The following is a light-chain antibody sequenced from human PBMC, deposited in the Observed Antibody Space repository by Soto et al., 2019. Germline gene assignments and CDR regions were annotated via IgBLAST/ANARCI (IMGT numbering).Light chain of an antibody. J-gene: IGKJ1*01. CDR3: QHNYNNPRT. V-gene: IGKV1-39*01. CDR1: HSIGTY. CDR2: AAS. Sequence: DIQMTQSPSSLSASVGDRVTITCRASHSIGTYLNWHQQRPGKAPNLLIYAASTLQSGVPSRFSGSGSGTDFTLTINSLQPEDFATYYCQHNYNNPRTFGQGTKVDIK.